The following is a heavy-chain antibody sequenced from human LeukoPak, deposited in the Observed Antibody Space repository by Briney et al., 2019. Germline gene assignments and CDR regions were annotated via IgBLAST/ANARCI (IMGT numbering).Heavy chain of an antibody. J-gene: IGHJ4*02. CDR2: INHSGST. Sequence: SETLSLTYAVYGGSFSGYYWSWIRQPPGKGLEWIGEINHSGSTNYNPSLKSRVTISVDTSKNQFSLKLSSVTAADTAVYYCARGYCSSTSCYIYYFDYWGQGTLVTVSS. D-gene: IGHD2-2*02. V-gene: IGHV4-34*01. CDR1: GGSFSGYY. CDR3: ARGYCSSTSCYIYYFDY.